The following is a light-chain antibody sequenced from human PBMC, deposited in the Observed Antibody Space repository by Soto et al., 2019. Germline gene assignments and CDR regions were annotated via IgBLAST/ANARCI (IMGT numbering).Light chain of an antibody. V-gene: IGKV1-12*01. CDR1: QYISSW. Sequence: DIQMTQSPSSVSASVGDRVTITCRASQYISSWLAWYQQKPGKAPQLLIYAASSLQSGVPSRFSGSGSGTDFTLTVSSLHPEDFATYYCLQSNSFPHTFGQGTKLEIK. CDR3: LQSNSFPHT. J-gene: IGKJ2*01. CDR2: AAS.